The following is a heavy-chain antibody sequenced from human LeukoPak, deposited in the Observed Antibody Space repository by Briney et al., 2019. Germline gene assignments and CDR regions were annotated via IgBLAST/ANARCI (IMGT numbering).Heavy chain of an antibody. J-gene: IGHJ4*02. V-gene: IGHV3-48*03. Sequence: GGSLRLSCAASGIKLSDYEMNWVRQAPGKGLEWVAYISSSGHITYYVDSVQGRFTVSRDNANNSLHLQMIALRGEDTGIYYCASLLVGAPVDFWGQGTLVTVSS. D-gene: IGHD1-26*01. CDR1: GIKLSDYE. CDR3: ASLLVGAPVDF. CDR2: ISSSGHIT.